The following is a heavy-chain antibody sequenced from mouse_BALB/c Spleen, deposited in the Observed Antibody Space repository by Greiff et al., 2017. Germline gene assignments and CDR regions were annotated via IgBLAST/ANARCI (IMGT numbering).Heavy chain of an antibody. CDR2: IDPETGGT. CDR3: TRSIYYGNLDY. D-gene: IGHD2-1*01. J-gene: IGHJ2*01. CDR1: GYTFTDYE. Sequence: QVQLQQSGAELVRPGASVTLSCKASGYTFTDYEMHWVKQTPVHGLEWIGAIDPETGGTAYNQKFKGKATLTADKSSSTAYMELRSLTSEDSAVYYCTRSIYYGNLDYWGQGTTLTVSS. V-gene: IGHV1-15*01.